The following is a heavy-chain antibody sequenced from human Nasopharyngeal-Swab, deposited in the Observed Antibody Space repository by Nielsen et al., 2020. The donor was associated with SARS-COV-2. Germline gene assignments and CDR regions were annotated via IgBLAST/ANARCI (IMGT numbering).Heavy chain of an antibody. V-gene: IGHV4-39*07. CDR1: GGSISSSSYY. CDR2: IYYSGST. D-gene: IGHD3-16*01. CDR3: ARDYDYVWGSYPDYYYGMDV. J-gene: IGHJ6*02. Sequence: SETLSLTCTVSGGSISSSSYYWGWIRQPPGKGLEWIGSIYYSGSTYYNPSLKSRVTISVDTSKNQFSLKLSSVTAADTAVYYCARDYDYVWGSYPDYYYGMDVWGQGTTVTVSS.